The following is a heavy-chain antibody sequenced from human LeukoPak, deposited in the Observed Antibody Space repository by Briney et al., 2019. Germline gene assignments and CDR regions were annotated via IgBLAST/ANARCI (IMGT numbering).Heavy chain of an antibody. CDR1: GGSIGPFF. CDR2: VSASWKS. V-gene: IGHV4-4*07. J-gene: IGHJ4*02. D-gene: IGHD6-19*01. CDR3: ARGLRVAVAGYYFDS. Sequence: ETLSLTCTISGGSIGPFFWTWIRQSAGKGLECVGRVSASWKSYYNPSPKSRLTLSLDESKNQFSLRLNSVTAADTAVYYCARGLRVAVAGYYFDSWGQGTLVTVPS.